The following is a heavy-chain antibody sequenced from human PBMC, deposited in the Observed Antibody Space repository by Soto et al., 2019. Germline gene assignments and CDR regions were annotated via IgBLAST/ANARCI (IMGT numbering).Heavy chain of an antibody. Sequence: QVQLQQWGAGLLKPSETLSLTCAVYGEFSSGYYWIWIRQPPGKGLEWIGEINHSGSTDYKVSLKSRVTISVHTSKNQLSLKLSSVPAADTAVYYCARSRGRVTAIEYWGQGTLVTVSS. V-gene: IGHV4-34*01. CDR1: GEFSSGYY. CDR3: ARSRGRVTAIEY. D-gene: IGHD2-21*02. CDR2: INHSGST. J-gene: IGHJ4*02.